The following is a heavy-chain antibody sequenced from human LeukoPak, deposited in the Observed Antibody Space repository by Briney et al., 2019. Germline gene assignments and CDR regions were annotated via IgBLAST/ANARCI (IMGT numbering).Heavy chain of an antibody. CDR1: GGSISSGLYY. CDR3: ARGRRGKYSPYFYYHMDV. Sequence: SETLSLTCTVSGGSISSGLYYYNWIRQHPGEGLEWIGCTHYSGTTYYSSSLKSRLIISLDTSKNQLSLKLTSVTAADTAVYYCARGRRGKYSPYFYYHMDVWGTGTTVTISS. D-gene: IGHD1-26*01. J-gene: IGHJ6*03. V-gene: IGHV4-31*03. CDR2: THYSGTT.